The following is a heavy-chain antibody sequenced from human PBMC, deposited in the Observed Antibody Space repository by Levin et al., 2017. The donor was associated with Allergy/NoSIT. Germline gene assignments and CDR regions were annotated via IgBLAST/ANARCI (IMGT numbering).Heavy chain of an antibody. D-gene: IGHD2-15*01. CDR1: GFQFSLYG. CDR3: AKLGYCSGNTCQSHDAIDV. J-gene: IGHJ3*01. V-gene: IGHV3-30*18. Sequence: QAGGSLRLSCAASGFQFSLYGMHWVRQAPGKGLEWVALIVFDGNDQYYADSVKGRFTISRDNSKNTLYLQMSSLRENDTAIYYCAKLGYCSGNTCQSHDAIDVWGQGTLVIVSS. CDR2: IVFDGNDQ.